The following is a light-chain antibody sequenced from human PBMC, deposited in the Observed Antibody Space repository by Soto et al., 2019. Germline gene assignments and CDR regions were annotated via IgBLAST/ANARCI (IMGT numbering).Light chain of an antibody. CDR2: KAS. V-gene: IGKV1-5*03. Sequence: DIQMTQSPSTLSASVGDRVTITCRATQSISPYLAWYQQKPGKAPKLLIYKASILQSGVPSTFSGSGSGTEFTLTISSLQPDDFATYYCQHYNTYRWTFGQGTKV. CDR1: QSISPY. CDR3: QHYNTYRWT. J-gene: IGKJ1*01.